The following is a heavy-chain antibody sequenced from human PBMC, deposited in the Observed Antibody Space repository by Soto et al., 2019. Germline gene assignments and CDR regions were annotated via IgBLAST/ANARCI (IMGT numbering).Heavy chain of an antibody. J-gene: IGHJ4*02. CDR1: GCSISSSSYY. V-gene: IGHV4-39*01. Sequence: XETLSLTCTVSGCSISSSSYYWGWIRQPPGKGLEWIGSIYYSGSTYYNPSLKSRVTISVDTSKNQFSLKLSSVTAADTAVYYCATLYYDFWSGYPGPRYYFDSWGQGALVTVSS. CDR2: IYYSGST. CDR3: ATLYYDFWSGYPGPRYYFDS. D-gene: IGHD3-3*01.